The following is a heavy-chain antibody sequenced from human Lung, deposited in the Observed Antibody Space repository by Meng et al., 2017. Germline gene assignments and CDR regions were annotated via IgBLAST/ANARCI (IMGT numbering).Heavy chain of an antibody. CDR3: TNDRLSE. CDR1: GFTLTNHW. D-gene: IGHD1-1*01. J-gene: IGHJ1*01. Sequence: LVVESGVGLVRPGGSLRLSCAASGFTLTNHWMHWVRQVPGKGLVWVSRVNPEGNDVNYVDSVKGRFTISRDNAKDTVFLQMNNLSGDDTAVYYCTNDRLSEWGQGTLVTVSS. CDR2: VNPEGNDV. V-gene: IGHV3-74*01.